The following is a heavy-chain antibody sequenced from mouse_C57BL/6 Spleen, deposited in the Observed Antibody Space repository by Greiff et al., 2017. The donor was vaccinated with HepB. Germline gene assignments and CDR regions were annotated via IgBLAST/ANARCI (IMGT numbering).Heavy chain of an antibody. Sequence: QVQLQQPGAELVKPGASVKMSCKASGYTFTSYWITWVKQRPGQGLEWIGDIYPGSGSTNYNETFKSKATLTVDTSSSTAYMQLNSLTSEYSAVYYCARSGTTVVANRGSWFAYWGQGTLVTVSS. D-gene: IGHD1-1*01. V-gene: IGHV1-55*01. CDR2: IYPGSGST. J-gene: IGHJ3*01. CDR3: ARSGTTVVANRGSWFAY. CDR1: GYTFTSYW.